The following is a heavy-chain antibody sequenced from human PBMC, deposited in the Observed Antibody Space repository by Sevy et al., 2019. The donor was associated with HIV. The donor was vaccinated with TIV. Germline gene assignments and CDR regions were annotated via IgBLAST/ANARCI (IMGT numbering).Heavy chain of an antibody. J-gene: IGHJ3*02. V-gene: IGHV3-48*02. D-gene: IGHD3-22*01. CDR3: ARDGLTSYYDTSGYYYWNAFDI. CDR1: GFTFSSYS. CDR2: ISSSSSAM. Sequence: GGSLRLSCAASGFTFSSYSKNWVRQAPGRGLEWVSYISSSSSAMYYADSVQGRFTTSRDNAKNSLYLTMNSLRDEDTAVYYCARDGLTSYYDTSGYYYWNAFDIWGQGTMVTVSS.